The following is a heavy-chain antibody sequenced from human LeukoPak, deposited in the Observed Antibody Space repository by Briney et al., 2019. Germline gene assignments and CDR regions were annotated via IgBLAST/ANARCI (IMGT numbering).Heavy chain of an antibody. V-gene: IGHV3-21*01. CDR3: ARYDSSGYYYSYFDY. CDR1: GFTFSSYS. D-gene: IGHD3-22*01. Sequence: GGSLRLSCAASGFTFSSYSMNWVRQAPGKGLEWVSSISSSSSYIYYADSVKGRFTISRDNAKNSLYLQMNSLRAEDTAVYYCARYDSSGYYYSYFDYWGQGTLVTVSS. J-gene: IGHJ4*02. CDR2: ISSSSSYI.